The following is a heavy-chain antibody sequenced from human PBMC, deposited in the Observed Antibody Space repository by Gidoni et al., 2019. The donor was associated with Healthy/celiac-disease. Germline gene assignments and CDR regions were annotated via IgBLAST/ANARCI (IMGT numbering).Heavy chain of an antibody. J-gene: IGHJ4*02. CDR2: INPNSGGT. V-gene: IGHV1-2*04. CDR3: ALLGYDSSGPHPNFDY. D-gene: IGHD3-22*01. Sequence: QVQLVQSGAEVKKPGASVKVSCKASGYTFTGYYMHWVRQAPGQGLEWMGWINPNSGGTNYAQKFQGWVTMTRDTSISTAYMGLSRLRSDDTAVYYCALLGYDSSGPHPNFDYWGQGTLVTVSS. CDR1: GYTFTGYY.